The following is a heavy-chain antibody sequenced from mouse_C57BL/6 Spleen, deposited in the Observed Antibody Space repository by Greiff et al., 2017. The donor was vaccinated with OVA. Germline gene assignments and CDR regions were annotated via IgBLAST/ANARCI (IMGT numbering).Heavy chain of an antibody. V-gene: IGHV1-50*01. J-gene: IGHJ3*01. D-gene: IGHD2-2*01. CDR1: GYTFTSYW. Sequence: QVQLQQPGAELVKPGASVKLSCKASGYTFTSYWMQWVKQRPGQGLEWIGEIDPSDSYTNYNQKFKGKATLTVDTSSSTAYMQLSSLTTEDSAVYYCARNGYGYSFAYWGKGTLVTVAA. CDR3: ARNGYGYSFAY. CDR2: IDPSDSYT.